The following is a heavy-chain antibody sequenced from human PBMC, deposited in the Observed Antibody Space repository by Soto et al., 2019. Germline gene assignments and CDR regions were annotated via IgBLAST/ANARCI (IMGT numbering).Heavy chain of an antibody. CDR1: GFTFSNYA. Sequence: EVQLVESGGGLVKPGGSLRLSCAASGFTFSNYAMNWVRQAPGEGLEWVSSISSSSTYIYYADSIQGRFTISTDNARDSLSLQLNSLRAEDTAVYYCARGYRGVPSQYEVNDAFDIWGQGTVVTVSS. D-gene: IGHD3-10*01. CDR3: ARGYRGVPSQYEVNDAFDI. V-gene: IGHV3-21*01. J-gene: IGHJ3*02. CDR2: ISSSSTYI.